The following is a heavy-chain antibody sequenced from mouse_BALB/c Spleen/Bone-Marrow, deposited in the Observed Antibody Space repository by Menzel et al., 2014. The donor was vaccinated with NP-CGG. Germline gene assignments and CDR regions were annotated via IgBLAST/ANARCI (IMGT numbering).Heavy chain of an antibody. CDR1: GFDFSRYW. V-gene: IGHV4-1*02. D-gene: IGHD2-1*01. Sequence: EVKLEESGGGLVQPGGSLKLSCAASGFDFSRYWMSWVRQAPGKGLQWIGEINPDSRTINYTPSLKDKFIISRDNAKNTLYLQMSKARSEDTALYYCARGNYYGHLDYWGQGTTLTVSS. J-gene: IGHJ2*01. CDR3: ARGNYYGHLDY. CDR2: INPDSRTI.